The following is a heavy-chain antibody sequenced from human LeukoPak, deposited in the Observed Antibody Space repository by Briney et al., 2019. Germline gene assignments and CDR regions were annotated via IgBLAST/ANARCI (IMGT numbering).Heavy chain of an antibody. CDR2: VYYSGTT. Sequence: KASETLSLTCTVSGGSISTYYWSWIRQPPGKGLEWIGYVYYSGTTNYKYKSSLKSRVTISVDTSTNQFSLKLSSVTAADTAVYYCARSYDSSGDNWFDPWGQGTLVTVSS. J-gene: IGHJ5*02. CDR1: GGSISTYY. CDR3: ARSYDSSGDNWFDP. D-gene: IGHD3-22*01. V-gene: IGHV4-59*01.